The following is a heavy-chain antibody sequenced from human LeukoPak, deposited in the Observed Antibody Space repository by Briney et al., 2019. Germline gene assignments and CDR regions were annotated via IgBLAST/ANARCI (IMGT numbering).Heavy chain of an antibody. J-gene: IGHJ4*02. CDR1: GVSISSSSYY. Sequence: SETLSLTCTVSGVSISSSSYYWGWIRQPPGKGLEWIGSIYYSGSTYYNPSLKSRVTISVDTSKNQFSLKLSSVTAADTAVYYCARHRGDYYGSGSYFDYWGQGTLVTVSS. V-gene: IGHV4-39*01. D-gene: IGHD3-10*01. CDR2: IYYSGST. CDR3: ARHRGDYYGSGSYFDY.